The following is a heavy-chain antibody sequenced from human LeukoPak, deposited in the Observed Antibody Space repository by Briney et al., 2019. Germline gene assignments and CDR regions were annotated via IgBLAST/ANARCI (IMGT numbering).Heavy chain of an antibody. CDR1: GYTFTSYY. CDR3: ARDQGDGSSGYYFDY. J-gene: IGHJ4*02. Sequence: GASVKVSCKASGYTFTSYYMHWVRQAPGQGLECMGIIHPTPGSTSYAQKFQGRVTMTRYTSTSTVYMELSSLRSEDTAVYYCARDQGDGSSGYYFDYWGQGTLVTVSS. D-gene: IGHD6-6*01. CDR2: IHPTPGST. V-gene: IGHV1-46*03.